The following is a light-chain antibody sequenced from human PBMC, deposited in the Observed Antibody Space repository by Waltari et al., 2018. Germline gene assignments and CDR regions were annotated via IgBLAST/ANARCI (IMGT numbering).Light chain of an antibody. Sequence: EIVMTQSPAPLSVSPGETATRSCRASQSINTHLGWYQQRPGQAPSRLIYDASTRATGIPPRFSGSGSGTDFTLTISSLQSEDFAVYYCQQYDNWPPGYTFGQGTKLEIK. CDR3: QQYDNWPPGYT. CDR1: QSINTH. V-gene: IGKV3D-15*01. J-gene: IGKJ2*01. CDR2: DAS.